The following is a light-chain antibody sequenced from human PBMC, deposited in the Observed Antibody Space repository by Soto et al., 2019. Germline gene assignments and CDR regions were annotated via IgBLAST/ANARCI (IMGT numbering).Light chain of an antibody. CDR3: QQYGSSPFT. CDR2: GAS. Sequence: IVLTQSPGTLSLSPGERATLSCRANQSISSNYLAWYQQKPGQPPRLLIYGASSRATGIPDRFSGSGSGTDFTLTIGRLEPEDFAVYYCQQYGSSPFTFGPGTKVDIK. J-gene: IGKJ3*01. V-gene: IGKV3-20*01. CDR1: QSISSNY.